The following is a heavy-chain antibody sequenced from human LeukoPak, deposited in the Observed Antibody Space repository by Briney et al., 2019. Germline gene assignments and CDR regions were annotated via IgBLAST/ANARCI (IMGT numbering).Heavy chain of an antibody. Sequence: SETLSLTCAVYGGSFSGYYWSWIRQPPGKGLEWIGEINHSGSTNYNPSLKSRVTISVDTSKNQFSLKLSSVTAADTAVYYCARQSDSSGYYLLSILGYWGQGTLVTVSS. CDR2: INHSGST. V-gene: IGHV4-34*01. CDR1: GGSFSGYY. J-gene: IGHJ4*02. CDR3: ARQSDSSGYYLLSILGY. D-gene: IGHD3-22*01.